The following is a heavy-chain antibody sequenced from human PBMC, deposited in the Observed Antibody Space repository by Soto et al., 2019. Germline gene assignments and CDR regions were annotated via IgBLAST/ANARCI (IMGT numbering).Heavy chain of an antibody. Sequence: PSETLSLTCTVSGGSISSYYWSWIRQPPGKGLEWIGYIYYSGSTNYNPSLKSRVTISVDTSKNQFSLKLSSVTAADTAVYYCAGIYDFWSGPLDYWGQGTLVTVSS. CDR1: GGSISSYY. CDR2: IYYSGST. J-gene: IGHJ4*02. D-gene: IGHD3-3*01. V-gene: IGHV4-59*01. CDR3: AGIYDFWSGPLDY.